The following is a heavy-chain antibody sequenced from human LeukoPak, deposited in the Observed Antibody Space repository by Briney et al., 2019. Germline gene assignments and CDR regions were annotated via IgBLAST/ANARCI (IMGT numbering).Heavy chain of an antibody. CDR3: AKDRAYGDYDGYYFDY. J-gene: IGHJ4*02. Sequence: GGSLRLSCAASGFTFSSYAMSWVRQAPGKGLEWVSAISGSGGSTYYADSVKGRFTISRDNSKNTLYLQMNSLRAEDTAVYYCAKDRAYGDYDGYYFDYWGQGTLVTVSS. V-gene: IGHV3-23*01. CDR2: ISGSGGST. CDR1: GFTFSSYA. D-gene: IGHD4-17*01.